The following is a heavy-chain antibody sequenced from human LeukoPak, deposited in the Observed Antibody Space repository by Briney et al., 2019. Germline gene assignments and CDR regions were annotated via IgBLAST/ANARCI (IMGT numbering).Heavy chain of an antibody. J-gene: IGHJ4*02. D-gene: IGHD4-17*01. CDR2: ISAYNGNT. Sequence: GASVKVSCKASGYTFAGYYMHWVRQAPGQGLEWMGWISAYNGNTNYAQKLQGRVTMTTDTSTSTAYMELRSLRSDDTAVYYCARGVYVTTVTTGDYWGQGTLVTVSS. CDR3: ARGVYVTTVTTGDY. CDR1: GYTFAGYY. V-gene: IGHV1-18*04.